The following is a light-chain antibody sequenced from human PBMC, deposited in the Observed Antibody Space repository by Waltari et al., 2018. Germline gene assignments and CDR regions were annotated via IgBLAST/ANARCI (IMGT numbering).Light chain of an antibody. V-gene: IGKV4-1*01. Sequence: DIVMTQSPDSLAVSLGERVTINCKSRQSVLYSSNSQNYLAWYQQKPGQPPKLLIYWASARESGVPDRFSGSESGTEFTLTISSLQAEDVAVYYCQQYYDIPWTFGQGTKVEIK. CDR1: QSVLYSSNSQNY. CDR3: QQYYDIPWT. CDR2: WAS. J-gene: IGKJ1*01.